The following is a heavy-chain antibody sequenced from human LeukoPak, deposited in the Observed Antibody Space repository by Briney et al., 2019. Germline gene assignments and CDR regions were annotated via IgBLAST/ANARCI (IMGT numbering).Heavy chain of an antibody. Sequence: SVKVSCKASGGTFSSYAISWVRQAPGQGLEWMGRIIPILGIANYEQKFQGRVTITADKSTSTAYMELSSLRSEDTAVYYCARFTTSYYDSSGYPNWGQGTLVTVSS. J-gene: IGHJ4*02. V-gene: IGHV1-69*04. CDR1: GGTFSSYA. D-gene: IGHD3-22*01. CDR3: ARFTTSYYDSSGYPN. CDR2: IIPILGIA.